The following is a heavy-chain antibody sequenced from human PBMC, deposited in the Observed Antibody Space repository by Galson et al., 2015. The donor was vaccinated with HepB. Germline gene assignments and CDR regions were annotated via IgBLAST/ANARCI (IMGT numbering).Heavy chain of an antibody. CDR1: GGSIASSSHY. D-gene: IGHD1-26*01. CDR2: VHYSGSN. J-gene: IGHJ5*02. CDR3: ARGSYINWFDP. Sequence: SETLSLTCTVSGGSIASSSHYWVWIRQPPGKGLEWIGSVHYSGSNYYKPSLKSRVTISVDTSKNQFSLKLTSVTAADTAVYYCARGSYINWFDPWGQGILVTVSS. V-gene: IGHV4-39*01.